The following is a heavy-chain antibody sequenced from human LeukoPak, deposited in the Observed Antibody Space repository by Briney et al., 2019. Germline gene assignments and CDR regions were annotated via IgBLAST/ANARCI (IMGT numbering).Heavy chain of an antibody. V-gene: IGHV3-48*04. CDR1: GFRFSSYT. D-gene: IGHD3-16*02. CDR3: ARDPTSYRYSDY. J-gene: IGHJ4*02. Sequence: GGSLRLSCAASGFRFSSYTMNWVRQAPGKGLEWISYISSSSSTIYYADSVRGRFTISRDNAKNSLYLQMNSLRAEDTAVYYCARDPTSYRYSDYWGQGTLVTVSS. CDR2: ISSSSSTI.